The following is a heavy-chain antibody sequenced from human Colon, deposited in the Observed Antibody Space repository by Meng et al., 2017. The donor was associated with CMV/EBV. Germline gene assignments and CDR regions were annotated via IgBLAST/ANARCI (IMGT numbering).Heavy chain of an antibody. D-gene: IGHD6-19*01. V-gene: IGHV3-72*01. CDR3: ARPGYSSAWPDY. J-gene: IGHJ4*02. Sequence: ASVFTFSAHSMDWLRQAPVKGLEWVDRIRNKADGSTAEYAASVKGRFTISRDDSKSSLYLQMNSLKTEDTAVYYCARPGYSSAWPDYWGQGILVTVSS. CDR2: IRNKADGSTA. CDR1: VFTFSAHS.